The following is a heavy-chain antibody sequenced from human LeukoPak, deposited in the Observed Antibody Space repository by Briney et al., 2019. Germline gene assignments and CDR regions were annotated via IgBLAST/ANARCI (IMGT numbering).Heavy chain of an antibody. J-gene: IGHJ5*01. CDR3: WRDSLGGDS. D-gene: IGHD3-16*01. CDR2: IWNDGSKK. Sequence: PGRSLRLSCAASGFSFSTFGMHWARRAPGKGLEWVAVIWNDGSKKFYAESVTGRFTISRDNSQNTLYLQMNRLRAEDTGVFYSWRDSLGGDSWGQGTLGTVSP. V-gene: IGHV3-33*08. CDR1: GFSFSTFG.